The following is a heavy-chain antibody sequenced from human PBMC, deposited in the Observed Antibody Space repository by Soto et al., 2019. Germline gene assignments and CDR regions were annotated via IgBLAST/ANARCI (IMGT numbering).Heavy chain of an antibody. Sequence: EVQLVESGGGLIQPGGSLSLSCAASGFNVSSNYMTWVRQAPGKGLEWVSAIGASGAGTYYAGSVKGRFTISRDNSKNTLHLQMNNLRAEDTAIYYCALRKTGSFFDYWGQGTLVTVSS. J-gene: IGHJ4*02. CDR2: IGASGAGT. D-gene: IGHD1-26*01. V-gene: IGHV3-53*01. CDR3: ALRKTGSFFDY. CDR1: GFNVSSNY.